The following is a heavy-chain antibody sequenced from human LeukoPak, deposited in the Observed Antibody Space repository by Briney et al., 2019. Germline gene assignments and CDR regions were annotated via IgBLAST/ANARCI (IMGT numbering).Heavy chain of an antibody. J-gene: IGHJ5*02. Sequence: SETLSLTCTVSGGSISSYYWSWIRQPPRKGLEWIGYIYYSGSTNYNPSLKSRVTISVDTSKNQFSLKLSSVTAADTAVYYCARDLRSIAADWFDPWGQGTLVTVSS. CDR3: ARDLRSIAADWFDP. D-gene: IGHD6-13*01. CDR1: GGSISSYY. V-gene: IGHV4-59*01. CDR2: IYYSGST.